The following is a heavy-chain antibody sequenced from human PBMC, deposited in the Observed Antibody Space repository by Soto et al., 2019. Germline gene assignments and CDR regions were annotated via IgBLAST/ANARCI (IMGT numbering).Heavy chain of an antibody. CDR1: GFTISSYW. J-gene: IGHJ1*01. Sequence: DVQLVESGGGLVQPGGSLRLSCAASGFTISSYWMSWVRQAPGKGLEWVANIKQDGSEEYYVDSVKGRFTIFRDNDRNSLYLQMQSLRAEDAAGYYCARGGDAYGGQGTLVTVSS. CDR2: IKQDGSEE. V-gene: IGHV3-7*01. D-gene: IGHD3-16*01. CDR3: ARGGDAY.